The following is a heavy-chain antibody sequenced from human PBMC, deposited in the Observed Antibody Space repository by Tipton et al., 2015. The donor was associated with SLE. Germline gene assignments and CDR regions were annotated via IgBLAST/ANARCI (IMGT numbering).Heavy chain of an antibody. CDR1: GGSISSYY. V-gene: IGHV4-59*07. J-gene: IGHJ3*02. CDR2: IYYSGST. D-gene: IGHD3-22*01. CDR3: ASTADYYDSSAQGAFDT. Sequence: TLSLTCTVSGGSISSYYWSWIRQPPGKGLEWIGYIYYSGSTNYNPSLKSRVTISVDTSKNQFSLKLSSVTAADTAVYYCASTADYYDSSAQGAFDTWGQGTMVTVSS.